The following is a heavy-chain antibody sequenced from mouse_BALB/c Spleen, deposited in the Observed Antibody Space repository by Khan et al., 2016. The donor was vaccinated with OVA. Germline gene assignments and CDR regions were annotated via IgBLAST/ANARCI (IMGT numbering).Heavy chain of an antibody. V-gene: IGHV1S41*01. Sequence: DLIKPGASVKLSCKASGYTFTSYWINWIKQRPGQGLEWIGRISTGSGSTSYNEIFKGKATLTVDTSSTTAYFQLSSLSSEDSAVYFCARSNYYGSGLYAIDYWGQGTSVTVYS. CDR2: ISTGSGST. J-gene: IGHJ4*01. CDR3: ARSNYYGSGLYAIDY. D-gene: IGHD1-1*01. CDR1: GYTFTSYW.